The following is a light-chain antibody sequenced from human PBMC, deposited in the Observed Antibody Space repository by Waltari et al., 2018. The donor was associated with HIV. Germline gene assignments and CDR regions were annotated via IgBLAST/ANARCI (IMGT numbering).Light chain of an antibody. V-gene: IGLV1-40*01. J-gene: IGLJ2*01. CDR3: QSYDRSLSVV. Sequence: QSVLTQPPSVSGAPGQRVSISCTGSSSNIGAGYDVHWYQQLPGTAPKLLVFINHNRPSGVPDRFSGSKSVTSASLAITGLQPEDEAHYYCQSYDRSLSVVFGGGTKLTVL. CDR2: INH. CDR1: SSNIGAGYD.